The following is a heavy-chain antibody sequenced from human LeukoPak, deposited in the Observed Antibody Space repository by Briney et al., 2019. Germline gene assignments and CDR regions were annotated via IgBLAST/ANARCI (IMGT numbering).Heavy chain of an antibody. CDR1: GGTFSSYA. J-gene: IGHJ4*02. V-gene: IGHV1-69*04. CDR2: IIPILGVA. Sequence: SVKVSCKASGGTFSSYAISWVRQAPGQGLEWMGRIIPILGVANYAQKFQGRVTITADKSTSTAYMELSSLRSEDTAVYYCARTYYYDSSGYLGYWGQGTLVTVSS. CDR3: ARTYYYDSSGYLGY. D-gene: IGHD3-22*01.